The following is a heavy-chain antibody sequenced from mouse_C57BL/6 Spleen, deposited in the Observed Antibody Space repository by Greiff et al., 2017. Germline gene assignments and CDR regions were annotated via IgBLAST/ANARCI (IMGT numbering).Heavy chain of an antibody. CDR1: GYTFTSYW. Sequence: VQLQQPGAELVRPGSSVKLSCKASGYTFTSYWMHWVKQRPIQGLEWIGNIDSSDSETHYNQKFKDKATLTVDKSSSTAYMQLSSLTSEDSAVYYCARKDYSNYAMDYWGQGTSVTVSS. CDR3: ARKDYSNYAMDY. J-gene: IGHJ4*01. CDR2: IDSSDSET. V-gene: IGHV1-52*01. D-gene: IGHD2-5*01.